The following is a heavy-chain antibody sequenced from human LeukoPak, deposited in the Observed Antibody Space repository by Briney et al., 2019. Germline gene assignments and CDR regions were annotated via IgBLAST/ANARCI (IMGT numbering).Heavy chain of an antibody. CDR3: ARAPGIAAAGTRY. CDR1: GFTFSSYW. CDR2: INSDGSST. Sequence: GGSLRLSCAASGFTFSSYWMHWARHAPGKGLVWVSRINSDGSSTSYADSVKGRFTISRDNAKNTLYLQMNSLRAEATAVYYCARAPGIAAAGTRYWGQGTLVTVSS. D-gene: IGHD6-13*01. V-gene: IGHV3-74*01. J-gene: IGHJ4*02.